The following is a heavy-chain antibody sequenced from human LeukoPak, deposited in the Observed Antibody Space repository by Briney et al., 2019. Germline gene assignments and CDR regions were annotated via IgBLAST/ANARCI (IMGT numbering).Heavy chain of an antibody. Sequence: ASVTVSCKVSGYTLTELSMHWVRQAPGKGLERMGGFDPEEGETIYAQKFQGRVTMTEDTSTDTVYMELSSLRSEDTAVYYCATLIVVVTNDAFDIWGKGTMVTV. D-gene: IGHD3-22*01. CDR3: ATLIVVVTNDAFDI. J-gene: IGHJ3*02. CDR2: FDPEEGET. V-gene: IGHV1-24*01. CDR1: GYTLTELS.